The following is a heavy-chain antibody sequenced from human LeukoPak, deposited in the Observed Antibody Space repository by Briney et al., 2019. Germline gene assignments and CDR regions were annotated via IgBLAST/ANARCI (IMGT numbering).Heavy chain of an antibody. CDR2: IKSKTDGGTT. D-gene: IGHD3-22*01. CDR3: TTVLSDYDSSGFPDY. V-gene: IGHV3-15*01. Sequence: PGGSLRLSSAPSGFTFSNAWTSWVRPAPGKGLEWVGRIKSKTDGGTTDYAAPVKGRFTISRDDSKNTLYLQMNSLKTEDTAVYYCTTVLSDYDSSGFPDYWGQGTLVTVSS. J-gene: IGHJ4*02. CDR1: GFTFSNAW.